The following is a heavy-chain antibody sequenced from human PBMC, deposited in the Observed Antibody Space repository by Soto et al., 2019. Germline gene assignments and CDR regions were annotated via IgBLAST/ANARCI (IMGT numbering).Heavy chain of an antibody. CDR3: AKESLESSSWYIRGFDY. CDR2: ISYDGSNK. CDR1: GFTFSSYG. Sequence: GGSLRLSCAASGFTFSSYGMHWVRQAPGKGLEWVAVISYDGSNKYYADSVKGRFTISRDNSKNTLYLQMNSLRAEDTAVYYCAKESLESSSWYIRGFDYWGQGTLVTVSS. J-gene: IGHJ4*02. V-gene: IGHV3-30*18. D-gene: IGHD6-13*01.